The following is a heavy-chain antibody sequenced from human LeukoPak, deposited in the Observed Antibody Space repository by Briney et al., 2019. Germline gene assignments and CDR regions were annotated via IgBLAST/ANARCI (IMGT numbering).Heavy chain of an antibody. V-gene: IGHV4-59*01. CDR3: ARGLYSSSSASDY. CDR1: GGSISSYY. CDR2: IYYSGST. D-gene: IGHD6-6*01. J-gene: IGHJ4*02. Sequence: SETLSLTCTVSGGSISSYYWSWIRQPPGKGLEWIGYIYYSGSTNYNPSLKSRVTISVDTSKNQFSLKLNSVTAADTAVYYCARGLYSSSSASDYWGQGTLVTVSS.